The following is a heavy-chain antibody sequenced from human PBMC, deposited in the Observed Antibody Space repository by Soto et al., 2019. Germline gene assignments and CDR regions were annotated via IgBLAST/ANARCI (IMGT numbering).Heavy chain of an antibody. D-gene: IGHD4-17*01. CDR3: AKFYGGNSGGDY. Sequence: GGSLRLSCAASGFTFSTYAMSWVRQAPGKGLECVSSISDSGGSTYYADSVKGRFTISRDNSRNTVYLQMDSLRAEDTALYYCAKFYGGNSGGDYWGQGTLVTVPS. V-gene: IGHV3-23*01. CDR2: ISDSGGST. CDR1: GFTFSTYA. J-gene: IGHJ4*02.